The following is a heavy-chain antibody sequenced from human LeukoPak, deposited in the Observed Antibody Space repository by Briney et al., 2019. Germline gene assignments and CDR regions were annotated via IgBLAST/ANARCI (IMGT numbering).Heavy chain of an antibody. CDR1: GGSISSGSHY. D-gene: IGHD5-18*01. J-gene: IGHJ5*02. V-gene: IGHV4-61*02. CDR3: ARVSYNGFDP. CDR2: IYTSGST. Sequence: SQTLSLTCTVSGGSISSGSHYWSWIRQPAGKGLEWIGRIYTSGSTNYNPSLKSRVTIAVDTSENQFSLKLSSVTAADTAVYYCARVSYNGFDPWGQGTLVTVSS.